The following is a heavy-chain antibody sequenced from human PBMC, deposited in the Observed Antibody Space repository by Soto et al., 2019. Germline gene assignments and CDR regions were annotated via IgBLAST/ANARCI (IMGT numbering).Heavy chain of an antibody. CDR3: LKGRGGSGSLTPSVDY. J-gene: IGHJ4*02. V-gene: IGHV3-23*01. D-gene: IGHD3-10*01. CDR2: ISGGGDTT. CDR1: GFTFNNYA. Sequence: EVQLLESGGGLVQPGGSLRLSCAASGFTFNNYAMTWVRQAPGKGLEWVSAISGGGDTTSYADSVKGRFTVTRDGSRNTLYLQRSSLRAAATPLYYCLKGRGGSGSLTPSVDYWGKGTLVTVSS.